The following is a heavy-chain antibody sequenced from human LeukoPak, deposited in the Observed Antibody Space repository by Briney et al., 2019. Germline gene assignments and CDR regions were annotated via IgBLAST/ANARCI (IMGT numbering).Heavy chain of an antibody. CDR1: GFTFSDYY. D-gene: IGHD6-13*01. V-gene: IGHV3-11*05. CDR2: ISSGADHT. Sequence: GGSLRLSCAASGFTFSDYYMTWIRQAPGRGLEWVSYISSGADHTPYADSVKGRFIISRDNAKNSLYLQMNSLRADDTAVYYCARVAVITAAGTYDYWGPGTLVTVSS. J-gene: IGHJ4*02. CDR3: ARVAVITAAGTYDY.